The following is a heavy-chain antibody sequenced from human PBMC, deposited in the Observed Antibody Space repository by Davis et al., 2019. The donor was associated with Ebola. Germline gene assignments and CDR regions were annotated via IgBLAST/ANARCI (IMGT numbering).Heavy chain of an antibody. Sequence: GESLEISCAASGFTFSSYGMHWVRQAPGKGLEWVAVIWYDGSNKYYADSVKGRFTISRDNSKNTLYLQMNSLRAEDTAVYYCARARRYCGGDCGAFDIWGQGTMVTVSS. J-gene: IGHJ3*02. V-gene: IGHV3-33*01. D-gene: IGHD2-21*01. CDR3: ARARRYCGGDCGAFDI. CDR2: IWYDGSNK. CDR1: GFTFSSYG.